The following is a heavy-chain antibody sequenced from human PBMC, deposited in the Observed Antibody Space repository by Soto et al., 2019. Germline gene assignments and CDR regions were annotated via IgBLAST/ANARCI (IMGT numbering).Heavy chain of an antibody. V-gene: IGHV3-21*01. CDR2: ISSSSSYI. J-gene: IGHJ3*02. CDR3: ARDVFAWQDSGLYCSGGSCFPGI. D-gene: IGHD2-15*01. CDR1: GFTFSSYS. Sequence: EVQLVESGGGLVKPGGSLRLSCAASGFTFSSYSMNWVRQAPGKGLEWVSSISSSSSYIYYADSVKGRFTISRDNAKNSLYLQMNSLRAEDTAVYYCARDVFAWQDSGLYCSGGSCFPGIWGQGTMVTVSS.